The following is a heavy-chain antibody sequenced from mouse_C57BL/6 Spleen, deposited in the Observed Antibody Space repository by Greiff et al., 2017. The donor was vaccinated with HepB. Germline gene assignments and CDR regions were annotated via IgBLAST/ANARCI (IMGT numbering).Heavy chain of an antibody. V-gene: IGHV5-9-1*02. Sequence: EVKLMESGEGLVKPGGSLKLSCAASGFTFSSYAMSWVRQTPEKRLEWVAYISSGGDYIYYADTVKGRFTISRDNARNTLYLQRSSLKSEDTAMYYCTGVDDSPWFAYWGQGTLVTVSA. CDR2: ISSGGDYI. CDR3: TGVDDSPWFAY. J-gene: IGHJ3*01. D-gene: IGHD2-4*01. CDR1: GFTFSSYA.